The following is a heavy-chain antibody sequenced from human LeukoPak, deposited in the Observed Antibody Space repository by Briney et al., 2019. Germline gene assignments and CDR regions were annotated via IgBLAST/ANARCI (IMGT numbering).Heavy chain of an antibody. V-gene: IGHV3-30*18. CDR2: ISYDGSNK. CDR3: AKQFLALYYFDY. D-gene: IGHD3-3*01. J-gene: IGHJ4*02. Sequence: GRSLRLSCAASGFTFSSYGMHWVRQAPGKGLEWVAVISYDGSNKYYADSVKGRFTISRDNSKNTLYLQMNSLRAEDTAVYYCAKQFLALYYFDYWGQGTLVTVSS. CDR1: GFTFSSYG.